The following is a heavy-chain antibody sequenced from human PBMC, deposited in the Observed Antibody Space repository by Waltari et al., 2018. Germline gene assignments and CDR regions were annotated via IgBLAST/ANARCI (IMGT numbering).Heavy chain of an antibody. J-gene: IGHJ4*02. CDR3: ARSSRRSSWYGNFDY. D-gene: IGHD6-13*01. CDR1: GFTFSSHW. V-gene: IGHV3-7*01. CDR2: IKQDGSEK. Sequence: EVQLVESGGALVQPGGSLRLSCAASGFTFSSHWMSWVRQAPGKGLEWVANIKQDGSEKYYGDYVEGRFTISRDNAKSSLYLQINSLRAEDTAVYYCARSSRRSSWYGNFDYWGQGTLVTVSS.